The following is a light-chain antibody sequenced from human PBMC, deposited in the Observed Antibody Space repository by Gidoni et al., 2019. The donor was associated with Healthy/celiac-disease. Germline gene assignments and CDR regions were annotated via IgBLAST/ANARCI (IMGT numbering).Light chain of an antibody. CDR3: QQYGSSPS. CDR2: GAS. V-gene: IGKV3-20*01. Sequence: IVLTKSPGTLPLSPGERATLSCRASQSVSSSYLAWYQQKPVQAPRLLIYGASSRATGIPDRFSGSGSGTDFTLTISRLEPEDFAVYYCQQYGSSPSFGQGTKVEIK. CDR1: QSVSSSY. J-gene: IGKJ1*01.